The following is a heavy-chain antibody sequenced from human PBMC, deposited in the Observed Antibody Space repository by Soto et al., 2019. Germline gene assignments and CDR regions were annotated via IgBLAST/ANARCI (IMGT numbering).Heavy chain of an antibody. CDR3: AKEISDYYDSSGYSDY. Sequence: GGSLRLSCAASGFTFSSYGMHWVRQAPGKGLEWVAVISYDGSNKYYADSVKGRFTISRDNSKNTLYLQMNSLRAEDTAVYYCAKEISDYYDSSGYSDYWGQGTLVTVSS. J-gene: IGHJ4*02. CDR1: GFTFSSYG. CDR2: ISYDGSNK. D-gene: IGHD3-22*01. V-gene: IGHV3-30*18.